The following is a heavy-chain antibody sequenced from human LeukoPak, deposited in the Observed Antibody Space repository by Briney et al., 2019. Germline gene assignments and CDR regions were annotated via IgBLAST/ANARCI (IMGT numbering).Heavy chain of an antibody. CDR1: GYTFTDYH. CDR2: INLNSGGT. J-gene: IGHJ4*02. V-gene: IGHV1-2*02. D-gene: IGHD1-1*01. CDR3: TSPYPERSSL. Sequence: ASVKASCKASGYTFTDYHMHWVRQAPGQGLEWMGWINLNSGGTNYAQNFQGGVTLTRDTSINTAYMELSRLTSDDTAVYYCTSPYPERSSLWGQGTLVTVSS.